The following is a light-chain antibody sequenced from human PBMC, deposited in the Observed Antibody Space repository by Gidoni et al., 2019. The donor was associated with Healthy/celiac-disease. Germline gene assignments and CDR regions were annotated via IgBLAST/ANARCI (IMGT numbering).Light chain of an antibody. J-gene: IGKJ1*01. CDR3: QQSYSTPPWT. V-gene: IGKV1-39*01. CDR1: QSISSY. CDR2: AAS. Sequence: IQMTQSPSSLSASVGDRVTITCRASQSISSYLNWYQQKPGKAPKLLIYAASSWQSEVPSRFSGSGAGTDFTITISSLQPEDFATYYCQQSYSTPPWTFGQGTKVEIK.